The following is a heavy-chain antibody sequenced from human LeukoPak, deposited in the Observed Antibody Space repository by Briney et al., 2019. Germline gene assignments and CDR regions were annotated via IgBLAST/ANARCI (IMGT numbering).Heavy chain of an antibody. V-gene: IGHV1-69*05. J-gene: IGHJ4*02. CDR3: ARDNSNFIDY. CDR2: IIPIFGTA. CDR1: LGTFLNYV. Sequence: SVKVSCKASLGTFLNYVMSWVRQAPGQGGEWKGRIIPIFGTANYAQKFQGRVTITTDESTSTAYRELSSLRSEDTAVYYCARDNSNFIDYWGQRTLVTVSS. D-gene: IGHD4-23*01.